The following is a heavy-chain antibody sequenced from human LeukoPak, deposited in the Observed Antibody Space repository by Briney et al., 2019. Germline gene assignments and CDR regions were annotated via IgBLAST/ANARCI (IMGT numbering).Heavy chain of an antibody. D-gene: IGHD2-15*01. CDR3: AKRGSSVNATPRDYFDY. J-gene: IGHJ4*02. Sequence: GGSLRLSCAASGFTFSSHAMSWVRRAPGKGLEWVSVISGSGDSTYYADSVKGRFTISRDNSKNTLYLQMNSLRAEDTAVYFCAKRGSSVNATPRDYFDYWGQGNLVTVSS. V-gene: IGHV3-23*01. CDR2: ISGSGDST. CDR1: GFTFSSHA.